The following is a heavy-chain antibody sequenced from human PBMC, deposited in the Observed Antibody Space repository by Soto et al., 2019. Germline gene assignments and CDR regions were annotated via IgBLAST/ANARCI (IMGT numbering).Heavy chain of an antibody. CDR2: IYSGGST. Sequence: PGGSLRLSCAASGFTVSSNYMSWVRQAPGKGLEWVSVIYSGGSTYYADSVKGRFTISRDSSKNTLYLQMNSLRAKDTAVYYCARDCSGGSCYSIYYYGMDVWGQGTTVTVSS. CDR3: ARDCSGGSCYSIYYYGMDV. D-gene: IGHD2-15*01. CDR1: GFTVSSNY. V-gene: IGHV3-53*01. J-gene: IGHJ6*02.